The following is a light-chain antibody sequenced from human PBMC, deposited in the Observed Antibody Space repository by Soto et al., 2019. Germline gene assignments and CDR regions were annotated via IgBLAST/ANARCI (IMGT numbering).Light chain of an antibody. CDR2: GAS. CDR3: QQCNNWPPLT. Sequence: EIVMTQSPATLSVAPGERATLSCRASQSVSSNLAWYQQKPGQAPRLLIYGASTRATGIPAWFSGSGSGTEFTLTISSLQSEDFAVYYCQQCNNWPPLTFGGGTKVEIK. CDR1: QSVSSN. J-gene: IGKJ4*01. V-gene: IGKV3-15*01.